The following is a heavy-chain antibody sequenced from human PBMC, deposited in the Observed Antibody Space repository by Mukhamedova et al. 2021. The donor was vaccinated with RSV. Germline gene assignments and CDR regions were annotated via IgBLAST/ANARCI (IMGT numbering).Heavy chain of an antibody. D-gene: IGHD1/OR15-1a*01. CDR2: TRFDGANE. V-gene: IGHV3-30*02. J-gene: IGHJ4*02. CDR3: AKDLGGNNPYYFDY. Sequence: VRQAPGKGLEWVAFTRFDGANEYYADSVKGRFTISRDNSKNTLYQQMNSLRAEDTAVYYCAKDLGGNNPYYFDYWGQGTLVAVSS.